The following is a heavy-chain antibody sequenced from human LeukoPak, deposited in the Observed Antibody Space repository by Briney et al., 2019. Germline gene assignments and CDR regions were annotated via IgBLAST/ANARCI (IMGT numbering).Heavy chain of an antibody. J-gene: IGHJ5*02. CDR3: ARDGGYCSSTSCYDWFDP. V-gene: IGHV4-59*12. D-gene: IGHD2-2*01. CDR1: GGSISSYY. Sequence: AETLSLTCTVSGGSISSYYGSWIRQPPGKGLEWIGYIYYSGSTNYNPSLKNQVTISVDTSKNQFSLKLSSVTAADTAVYYCARDGGYCSSTSCYDWFDPWGQGTLVTVSS. CDR2: IYYSGST.